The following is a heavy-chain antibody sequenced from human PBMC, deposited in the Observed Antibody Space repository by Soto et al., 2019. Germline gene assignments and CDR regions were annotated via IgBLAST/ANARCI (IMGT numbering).Heavy chain of an antibody. CDR3: AGVTGLFLEWFNSFVP. Sequence: SVKVSSKASGGTFSSYSINWERQAPGRCLEWMGRIIPIFVTANFAQKFHGRVTITADESTSTAYMELISLRSEDTAVYCCAGVTGLFLEWFNSFVPCRQGT. V-gene: IGHV1-69*13. J-gene: IGHJ5*02. CDR2: IIPIFVTA. D-gene: IGHD3-3*01. CDR1: GGTFSSYS.